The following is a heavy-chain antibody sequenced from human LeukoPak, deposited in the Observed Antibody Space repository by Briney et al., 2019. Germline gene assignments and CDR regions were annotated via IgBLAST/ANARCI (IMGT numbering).Heavy chain of an antibody. CDR2: IKQDGSEK. D-gene: IGHD3-10*01. V-gene: IGHV3-7*01. J-gene: IGHJ4*02. CDR1: GFTFSSYC. CDR3: ATSRDVLLWFGELC. Sequence: GGSLRLSCAASGFTFSSYCMSWVRQAPGKGLEWVANIKQDGSEKYYVDSAKGRFTTSRDNAKNSLYLQMNSLRAEDTAVYYCATSRDVLLWFGELCWGQGTLVTVSS.